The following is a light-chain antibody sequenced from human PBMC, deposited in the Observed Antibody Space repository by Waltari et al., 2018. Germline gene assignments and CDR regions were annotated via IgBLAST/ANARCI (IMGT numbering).Light chain of an antibody. V-gene: IGKV1-33*01. Sequence: DIQMTQSPSSMSASVGDRVPITCQASQDISIYLSWYQQKPGKAPKVLIYDASNLETGVPSRFTGSRSGTDFTFTISSLQPEDIATYYCQQYKDLPRTFGQGTKVEIK. CDR3: QQYKDLPRT. J-gene: IGKJ1*01. CDR1: QDISIY. CDR2: DAS.